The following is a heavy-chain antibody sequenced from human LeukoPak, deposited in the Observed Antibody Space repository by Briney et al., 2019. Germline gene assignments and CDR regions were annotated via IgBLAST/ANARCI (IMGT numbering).Heavy chain of an antibody. CDR3: AKECCGSGSYPFDY. D-gene: IGHD3-10*01. CDR2: ISGRGGST. Sequence: GGSLRLSCVASGFTFVTYAMNWVRQAPGKGLEWVSGISGRGGSTDYADSVKGRFTISRDNSRNTVYLQMNSLRAEDTALYYCAKECCGSGSYPFDYWGQGTLVIVPS. V-gene: IGHV3-23*01. J-gene: IGHJ4*02. CDR1: GFTFVTYA.